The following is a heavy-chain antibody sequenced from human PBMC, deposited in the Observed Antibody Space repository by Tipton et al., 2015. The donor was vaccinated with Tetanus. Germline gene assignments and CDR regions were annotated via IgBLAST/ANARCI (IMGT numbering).Heavy chain of an antibody. J-gene: IGHJ3*01. CDR3: ARGGRDAYNNPLGAFDV. CDR1: GGSFSLYY. CDR2: ISHSGSS. V-gene: IGHV4-34*01. D-gene: IGHD5-24*01. Sequence: AGLVKPSETLSLTCTVSGGSFSLYYWNWVRQSPGKGLEWIGEISHSGSSSYSPSLKSRVTISVDTSKNQFSLRLRSVAAADTAVYYCARGGRDAYNNPLGAFDVWGRGTTATVSS.